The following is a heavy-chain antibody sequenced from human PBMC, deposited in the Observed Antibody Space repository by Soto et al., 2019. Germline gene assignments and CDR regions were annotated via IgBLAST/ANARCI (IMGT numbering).Heavy chain of an antibody. CDR3: ARDLGFGLSDY. V-gene: IGHV1-3*01. J-gene: IGHJ4*02. Sequence: QVQLVQSGAEVKKPGASVKVSCKASGYTFTSYAMHWVRQAPGQRLERMGWINAGNGNTKYSQKFQGRVTITRDTSASTAYMELSGLRSEDTAVYSCARDLGFGLSDYWAQGTLVTVSS. CDR2: INAGNGNT. D-gene: IGHD3-10*01. CDR1: GYTFTSYA.